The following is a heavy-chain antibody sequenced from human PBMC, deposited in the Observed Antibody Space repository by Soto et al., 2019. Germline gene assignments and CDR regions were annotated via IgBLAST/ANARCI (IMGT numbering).Heavy chain of an antibody. D-gene: IGHD3-22*01. CDR3: IKDSREQSGGYHGYFQH. CDR1: GFTLSNVW. CDR2: IKSNSDGGTT. V-gene: IGHV3-15*01. Sequence: EVQLVDSGGGLVRPGGSLRLSCAASGFTLSNVWMSWVRQAPGKGLEWVGRIKSNSDGGTTDYAAPVKGKFTISRDDSKNTLYLQMNSLKTEDTAVYFCIKDSREQSGGYHGYFQHWGQGTLVTVSP. J-gene: IGHJ1*01.